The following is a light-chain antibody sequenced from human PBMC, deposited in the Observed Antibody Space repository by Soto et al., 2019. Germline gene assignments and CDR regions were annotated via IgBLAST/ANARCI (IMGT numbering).Light chain of an antibody. V-gene: IGKV1-39*01. CDR3: QQSYSTPPYT. Sequence: DIQMTQSPSSLSASVGDRVTITCRASQSISSYLNWYQQKPGKAPKHLIYAASSLQSGVPSRFSGRGSETDFTLTISSLQPEDFATYYCQQSYSTPPYTVGQGTKLEIK. CDR2: AAS. CDR1: QSISSY. J-gene: IGKJ2*01.